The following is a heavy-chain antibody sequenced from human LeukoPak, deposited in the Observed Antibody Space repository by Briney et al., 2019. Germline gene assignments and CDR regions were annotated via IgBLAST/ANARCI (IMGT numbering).Heavy chain of an antibody. CDR3: AKDGFRLGSAF. V-gene: IGHV3-23*01. CDR1: GFTFSCYA. J-gene: IGHJ4*02. Sequence: GGSLRLCYAAGGFTFSCYAMRWVRQAPGRGLEWVSAISGSGGSRYYADSLRGRFTISRDNSKNTLYLQMNSLRAEDTAVYYCAKDGFRLGSAFWGQGTLVTVSS. D-gene: IGHD3-16*01. CDR2: ISGSGGSR.